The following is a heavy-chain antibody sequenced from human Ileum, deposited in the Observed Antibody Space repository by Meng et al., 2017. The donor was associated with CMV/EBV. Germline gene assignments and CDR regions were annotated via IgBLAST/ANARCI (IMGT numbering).Heavy chain of an antibody. Sequence: GESLMISCAVSGFTFNNFAMSWVRQAPGKRLEWVSASSHSDSDTSYADSVKGRFTISRDSSKTTLYLQMNSLTAEDTAIYYCAKSDCGAAGCKLLDHWGQGTLVTVSS. J-gene: IGHJ4*02. CDR1: GFTFNNFA. D-gene: IGHD2-21*01. CDR2: SSHSDSDT. V-gene: IGHV3-23*01. CDR3: AKSDCGAAGCKLLDH.